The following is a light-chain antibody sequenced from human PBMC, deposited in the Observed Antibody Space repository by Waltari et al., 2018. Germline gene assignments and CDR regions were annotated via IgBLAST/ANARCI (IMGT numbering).Light chain of an antibody. J-gene: IGLJ2*01. CDR3: SSYAGNDLVI. V-gene: IGLV2-14*01. Sequence: QSALTQPASVSGSPGQSITLSCTGTNRDVGSYNYVSWYQQHPGKAPILMIYEVPNRPSGLSRRSSCSNSGTLASLTITALQAEDAADYFCSSYAGNDLVIFGGGTKLTVL. CDR2: EVP. CDR1: NRDVGSYNY.